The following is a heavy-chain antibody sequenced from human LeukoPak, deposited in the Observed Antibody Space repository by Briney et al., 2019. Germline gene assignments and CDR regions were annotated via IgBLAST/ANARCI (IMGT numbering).Heavy chain of an antibody. CDR2: INHSGST. J-gene: IGHJ5*02. V-gene: IGHV4-34*01. CDR1: GGSFSGYY. CDR3: ARGEEYYDFWSGYCFWFDP. D-gene: IGHD3-3*01. Sequence: SETLPLTCAVYGGSFSGYYWSWIRQPPGKGLEWIGEINHSGSTNYNPSLKSRVTISVDTSKNQFSLKLSSVTAADTAVYYCARGEEYYDFWSGYCFWFDPWGQGTLVTVSS.